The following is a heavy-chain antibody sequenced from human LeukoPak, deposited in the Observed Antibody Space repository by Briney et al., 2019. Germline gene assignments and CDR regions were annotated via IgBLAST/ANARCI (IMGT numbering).Heavy chain of an antibody. CDR2: ISGGSGYI. D-gene: IGHD6-19*01. V-gene: IGHV3-21*01. CDR1: GFTFSSYS. CDR3: ARAIAVAEGY. Sequence: GGSLRLSCAASGFTFSSYSMNWVRQAPGKGLEWVSYISGGSGYIYYADSVKGRFTISGDNTKNSLYLQMNSLRAEDTAVYYCARAIAVAEGYWGQGTLVTVSS. J-gene: IGHJ4*02.